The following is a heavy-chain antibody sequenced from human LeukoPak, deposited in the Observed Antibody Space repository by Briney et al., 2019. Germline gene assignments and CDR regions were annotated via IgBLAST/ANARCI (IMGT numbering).Heavy chain of an antibody. D-gene: IGHD3-22*01. CDR3: TREDRPFCPFAY. CDR2: NSHGGTT. V-gene: IGHV4-4*02. Sequence: SGTLSLTCGVSGGSIDITNYWSRVRQAPGKGLEWIGENSHGGTTNYPPSLRSRVAMSLYRAKNQFSLRMRSLTDADTAVYYCTREDRPFCPFAYWGQGVLVTVSS. J-gene: IGHJ4*02. CDR1: GGSIDITNY.